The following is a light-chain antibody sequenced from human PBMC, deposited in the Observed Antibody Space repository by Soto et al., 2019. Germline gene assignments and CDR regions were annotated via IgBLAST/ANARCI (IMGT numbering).Light chain of an antibody. CDR1: RSVLYRVKNKNY. Sequence: DIVMAPSSGSLAVSPGGRAHIHCKFNRSVLYRVKNKNYLAWVQQKAGKPPKLLIYWASTRESGVPDRFSGSGSGTDFTLTINSLQAEDVAVYYCQQYSSDPWTFGQGTKVEIK. V-gene: IGKV4-1*01. CDR2: WAS. CDR3: QQYSSDPWT. J-gene: IGKJ1*01.